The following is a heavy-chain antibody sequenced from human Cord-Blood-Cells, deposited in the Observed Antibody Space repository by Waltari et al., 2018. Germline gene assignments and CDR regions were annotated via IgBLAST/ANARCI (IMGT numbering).Heavy chain of an antibody. V-gene: IGHV3-7*01. J-gene: IGHJ4*02. CDR1: FTFSSYW. Sequence: FTFSSYWMSWVRQAPGKGLEWVANIKQDGSEKYYVDSVKGRFTISRDNAKNSLYLQMNSLRAEDTAVYYCARDHDYGDYYFDYWGQGTLVTVSS. CDR3: ARDHDYGDYYFDY. D-gene: IGHD4-17*01. CDR2: IKQDGSEK.